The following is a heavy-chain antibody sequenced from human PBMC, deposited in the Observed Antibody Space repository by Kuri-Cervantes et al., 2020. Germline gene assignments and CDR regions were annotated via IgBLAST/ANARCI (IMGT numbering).Heavy chain of an antibody. CDR3: ARDLAVAGTDLFDY. J-gene: IGHJ4*02. Sequence: LSLTCAASGFTFSSYAMSWVRQAPGKGLEWVSVIYSGGSTYYADSVKGRFTISRDNSKNTLYLQMNSLRAEDTAVYYCARDLAVAGTDLFDYWGQGTLVTVSS. CDR1: GFTFSSYA. D-gene: IGHD6-19*01. CDR2: IYSGGST. V-gene: IGHV3-66*02.